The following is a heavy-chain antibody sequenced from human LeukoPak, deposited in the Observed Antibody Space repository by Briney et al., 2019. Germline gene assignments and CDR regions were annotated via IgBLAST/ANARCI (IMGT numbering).Heavy chain of an antibody. J-gene: IGHJ4*02. CDR3: ARVGKNSRAGDY. V-gene: IGHV4-39*07. CDR2: IYYSGST. CDR1: GGSISSSSYY. Sequence: SETLSLTCTVSGGSISSSSYYWGWIRQPPGKGLEWIGSIYYSGSTYYNPSLKSRVTISVDTSKNQFSLKLSSVTAADTAVYYCARVGKNSRAGDYWDQGTLVTISS. D-gene: IGHD6-13*01.